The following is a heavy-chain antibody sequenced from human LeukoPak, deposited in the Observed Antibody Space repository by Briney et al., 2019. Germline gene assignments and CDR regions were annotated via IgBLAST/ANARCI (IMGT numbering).Heavy chain of an antibody. J-gene: IGHJ4*02. CDR3: ARGPGAVAGSLGY. CDR1: GGSFSGYY. Sequence: SETLSLTCAVYGGSFSGYYWSWIRQPPGKGLEWIGEVNHSGSTNYNPSLKSRVTISVDTSKNQFSLKLSSVTAADTAVYHCARGPGAVAGSLGYWGQGTLVTVSS. CDR2: VNHSGST. D-gene: IGHD6-19*01. V-gene: IGHV4-34*01.